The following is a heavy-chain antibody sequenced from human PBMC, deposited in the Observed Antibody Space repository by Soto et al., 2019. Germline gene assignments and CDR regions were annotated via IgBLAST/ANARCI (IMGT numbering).Heavy chain of an antibody. Sequence: HPGGSLRLSCTASGFTFGDYAMSWFRQAPGKGLEWVGFIRSKAYGGTTEYAASVKGRFTISRDDSKSIAYLQMNSLKTEDTAVYYCTRVWNVVVPLLLFDPWGQGTLVTVSS. CDR1: GFTFGDYA. CDR3: TRVWNVVVPLLLFDP. V-gene: IGHV3-49*03. CDR2: IRSKAYGGTT. J-gene: IGHJ5*02. D-gene: IGHD2-2*01.